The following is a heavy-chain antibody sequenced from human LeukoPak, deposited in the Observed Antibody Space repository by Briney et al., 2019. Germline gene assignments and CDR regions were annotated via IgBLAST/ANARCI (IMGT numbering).Heavy chain of an antibody. CDR1: GGTFSSYA. J-gene: IGHJ3*02. CDR3: AKDSHDAFDI. Sequence: ASVKVTCKASGGTFSSYAINWLRQAPGQGLEWMGRIIPIFGTANYAQKFQGRVTITTDESTSKAYMELSSLRSEDTAVYYCAKDSHDAFDIWGQGTMVTVSS. D-gene: IGHD5-18*01. V-gene: IGHV1-69*05. CDR2: IIPIFGTA.